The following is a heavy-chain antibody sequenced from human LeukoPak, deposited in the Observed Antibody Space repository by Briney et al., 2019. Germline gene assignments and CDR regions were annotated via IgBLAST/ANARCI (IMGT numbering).Heavy chain of an antibody. D-gene: IGHD1-26*01. J-gene: IGHJ4*02. CDR1: GYTFTYYY. Sequence: ASVKVSFKSSGYTFTYYYLHWVRQAPGHGLEWMGWINPKTGVTKYAQNFQGRVTMTRDTSISTAYMEVSRLRSDDTAVFYCARDLAMYSPDLDYWGQGTLVTVSS. CDR3: ARDLAMYSPDLDY. CDR2: INPKTGVT. V-gene: IGHV1-2*02.